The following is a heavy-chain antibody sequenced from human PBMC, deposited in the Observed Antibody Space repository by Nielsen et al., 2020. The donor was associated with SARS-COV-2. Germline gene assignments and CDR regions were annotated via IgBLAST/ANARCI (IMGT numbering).Heavy chain of an antibody. CDR3: LGGASY. V-gene: IGHV3-11*06. D-gene: IGHD3-10*01. CDR2: ISSNTGSYT. J-gene: IGHJ4*02. Sequence: GESLKISCAASGFAFSDFYMTWIRQAPGKGLEWVSYISSNTGSYTNYADSVKGRFTVSRDNAKDSLYLQMKSLRAEDTAVYYCLGGASYWGQGTLVTVSS. CDR1: GFAFSDFY.